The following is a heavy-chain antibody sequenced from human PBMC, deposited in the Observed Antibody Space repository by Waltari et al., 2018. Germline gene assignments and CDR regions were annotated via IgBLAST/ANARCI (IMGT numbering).Heavy chain of an antibody. V-gene: IGHV1-69*13. CDR2: IIPSFGTA. J-gene: IGHJ4*02. CDR1: GGTFSSYA. Sequence: QVQLVQSGAEVKKPGSSVKVSCKASGGTFSSYAISWVRQAPGQGLEWMGGIIPSFGTANYAQKFQVRVTSTEDESTSTAYMELSSLRSEDTAVYYCARDRSAVAGRNELGYWGQGTLVTVSS. CDR3: ARDRSAVAGRNELGY. D-gene: IGHD6-19*01.